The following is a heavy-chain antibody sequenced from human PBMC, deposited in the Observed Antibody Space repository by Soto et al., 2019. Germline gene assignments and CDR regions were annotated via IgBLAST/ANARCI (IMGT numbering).Heavy chain of an antibody. D-gene: IGHD6-13*01. CDR2: MNPGSGKT. V-gene: IGHV1-8*02. CDR3: ARMASAGTLNWFDP. CDR1: GYTFINFD. Sequence: AAVKVSCKASGYTFINFDISWVRQATGQGLEWMGWMNPGSGKTGYANKFQGRVTMTRDASTGTAHLELSSLTSEDTAVYYCARMASAGTLNWFDPWGQGTLVTVSS. J-gene: IGHJ5*02.